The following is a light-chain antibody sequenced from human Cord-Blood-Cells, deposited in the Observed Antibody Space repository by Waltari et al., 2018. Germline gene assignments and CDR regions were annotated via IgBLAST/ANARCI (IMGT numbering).Light chain of an antibody. Sequence: QSVLTQPPSASGTPGQRVTIPCSGSSSNIGSNYVYWYQQLPGTAPKLLIYRNNQRPSGVPDRFYGSRSGTSASVAISGLRSGGEAGYYCAAWDDSLSALFGGGTKLTVL. V-gene: IGLV1-47*01. CDR3: AAWDDSLSAL. J-gene: IGLJ3*02. CDR1: SSNIGSNY. CDR2: RNN.